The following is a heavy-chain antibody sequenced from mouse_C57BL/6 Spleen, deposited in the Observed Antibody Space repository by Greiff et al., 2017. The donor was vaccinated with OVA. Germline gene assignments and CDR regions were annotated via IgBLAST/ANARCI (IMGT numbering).Heavy chain of an antibody. V-gene: IGHV1-82*01. CDR1: GYAFSSSW. CDR3: ARKDTTLVSMDY. CDR2: IYPGDGDT. Sequence: VQLQQSGPELVKPGASVKISCKASGYAFSSSWMNWVKQRPGKGLEWIGRIYPGDGDTNYNGKFKGKATLTADKSSSTAYMQLSSLTSDDSAVYFCARKDTTLVSMDYWGQGTSVTVSS. J-gene: IGHJ4*01. D-gene: IGHD1-1*01.